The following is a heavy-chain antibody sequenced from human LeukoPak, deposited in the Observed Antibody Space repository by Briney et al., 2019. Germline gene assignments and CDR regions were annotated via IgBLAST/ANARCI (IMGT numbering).Heavy chain of an antibody. CDR3: ARSLYGSGSPKNYFDY. D-gene: IGHD6-19*01. CDR1: GFTVSSNY. J-gene: IGHJ4*02. V-gene: IGHV3-53*01. CDR2: MYAGGGT. Sequence: GGSLRLSCAASGFTVSSNYMSWVRQAPGTGLAWVSIMYAGGGTNYADSVKGRFTISRDNSKNTLYPQMNSLTAEDTAVYYCARSLYGSGSPKNYFDYWGQGTLVTVSS.